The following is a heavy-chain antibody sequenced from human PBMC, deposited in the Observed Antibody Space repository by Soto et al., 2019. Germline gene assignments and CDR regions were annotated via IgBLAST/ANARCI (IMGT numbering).Heavy chain of an antibody. V-gene: IGHV3-15*01. CDR2: IKSKSDDGTT. CDR3: TTDKMITFGGVIVPNWFDP. CDR1: EFPSSNAW. J-gene: IGHJ5*02. Sequence: VGPLSPSCAASEFPSSNAWRSWVRQPPGRGREGVGRIKSKSDDGTTDYAAPVKGRFPISRDDSKNTLYLQMNSLKPEDTAVYYCTTDKMITFGGVIVPNWFDPWGQGTLVTVSS. D-gene: IGHD3-16*02.